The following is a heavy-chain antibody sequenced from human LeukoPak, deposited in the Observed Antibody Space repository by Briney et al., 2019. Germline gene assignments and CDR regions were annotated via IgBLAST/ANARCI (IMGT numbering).Heavy chain of an antibody. Sequence: PSETLSLTCAVYGGSFSGYYWSWIRQPPGKGLEWIGEINHSGSTNYNPSLKSRVTISVDTSKNQFSLKLSSVAAADTAVYYCARLRGSYYLDNFDYWGQGTLVTVSS. CDR3: ARLRGSYYLDNFDY. CDR1: GGSFSGYY. V-gene: IGHV4-34*01. J-gene: IGHJ4*02. D-gene: IGHD1-26*01. CDR2: INHSGST.